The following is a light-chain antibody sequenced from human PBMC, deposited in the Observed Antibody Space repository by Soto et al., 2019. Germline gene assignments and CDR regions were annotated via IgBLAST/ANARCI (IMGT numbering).Light chain of an antibody. CDR3: CSYAGSSTWV. V-gene: IGLV2-23*01. J-gene: IGLJ3*02. CDR2: EGT. Sequence: QSALTQPASVSGSPGQSITISCTGTNTDIGNLVSWYQKSPGKAPKLMLYEGTKRPSGVSNRFSGSKSDNTASLTISGLQVEDEADYYCCSYAGSSTWVFGGGTKLTVL. CDR1: NTDIGNL.